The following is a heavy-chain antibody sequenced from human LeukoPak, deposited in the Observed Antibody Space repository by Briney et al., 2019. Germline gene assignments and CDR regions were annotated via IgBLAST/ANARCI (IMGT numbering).Heavy chain of an antibody. D-gene: IGHD3-22*01. CDR1: GFTFSSYG. CDR3: ARSSSSGPYGMDV. CDR2: ISYDGSNK. Sequence: PGRSLRLSCAASGFTFSSYGMHWVRQAPGKGLEWVAVISYDGSNKYYADSVKGRFTISRDNSKNTLYLQMNRLRAEDTAVYYCARSSSSGPYGMDVWGQGTTVTVYS. J-gene: IGHJ6*02. V-gene: IGHV3-30*03.